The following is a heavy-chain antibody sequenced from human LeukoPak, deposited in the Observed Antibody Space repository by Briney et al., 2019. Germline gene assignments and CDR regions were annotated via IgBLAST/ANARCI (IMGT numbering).Heavy chain of an antibody. CDR2: MNPNSGNT. Sequence: ASVKVSCKASGYTFTSYDINWVPQATGQGLEWMGWMNPNSGNTGYAQKFQGRVTMTRNTSISTAYMELSSLRSEDTAVYYCARTQGLSGITMVRGVIVPFDYWGQGTLVTVSS. CDR1: GYTFTSYD. CDR3: ARTQGLSGITMVRGVIVPFDY. J-gene: IGHJ4*02. D-gene: IGHD3-10*01. V-gene: IGHV1-8*01.